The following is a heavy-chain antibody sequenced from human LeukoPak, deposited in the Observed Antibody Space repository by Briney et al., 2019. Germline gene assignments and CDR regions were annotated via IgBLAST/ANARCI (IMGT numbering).Heavy chain of an antibody. V-gene: IGHV3-48*03. CDR2: ISSSGSTI. Sequence: GVSLRLSCASSVFTFSSYEMNWVRQAPGKGLEWVSYISSSGSTIYYADSVKGRFTISRHNAKNSLYLQMNSLRAEDTAVYYCAREYCGGDCYEGGTFDYWGQGTLVTVSS. J-gene: IGHJ4*02. D-gene: IGHD2-21*02. CDR3: AREYCGGDCYEGGTFDY. CDR1: VFTFSSYE.